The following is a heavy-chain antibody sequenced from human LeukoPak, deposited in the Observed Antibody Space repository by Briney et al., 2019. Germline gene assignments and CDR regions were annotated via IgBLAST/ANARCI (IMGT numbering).Heavy chain of an antibody. V-gene: IGHV1-2*02. CDR3: ARGPMATTPRTYNWFDP. D-gene: IGHD5-24*01. CDR1: GYTFTGYY. CDR2: INPNSGGT. Sequence: ASVKVSCKASGYTFTGYYMHWVRQAPGQGLEWMGWINPNSGGTIYAQNFQGRVTMTRDTSISTAYMELSRLTSDDTVVYYCARGPMATTPRTYNWFDPWGQGTLVTVSS. J-gene: IGHJ5*02.